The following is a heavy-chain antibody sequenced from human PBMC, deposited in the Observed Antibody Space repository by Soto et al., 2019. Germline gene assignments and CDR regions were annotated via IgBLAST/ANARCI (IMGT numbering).Heavy chain of an antibody. D-gene: IGHD6-6*01. V-gene: IGHV3-23*01. CDR1: GFTFSTYA. Sequence: EVQLLESGGGLVPPGGSLRLSCAASGFTFSTYAMSWVRQAPGKGLEWVSAISGTGGSTYYADSVKGRFTISRDNSKNTLYLQMNSLRAEDTAVYYCAKNWDTTSSSSSHWGQGTLVTVSS. J-gene: IGHJ4*02. CDR3: AKNWDTTSSSSSH. CDR2: ISGTGGST.